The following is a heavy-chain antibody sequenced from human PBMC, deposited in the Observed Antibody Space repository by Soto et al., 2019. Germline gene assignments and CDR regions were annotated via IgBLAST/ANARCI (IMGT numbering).Heavy chain of an antibody. J-gene: IGHJ4*02. V-gene: IGHV3-30*18. D-gene: IGHD5-12*01. CDR1: GFTFSSYG. CDR3: AKDLGPASDGGLRFDY. CDR2: ISYDGSNK. Sequence: GGSLRLSCAASGFTFSSYGMHWVRQAPGKGLEWVAVISYDGSNKYYADSVKGRFTISRDNSKNTLYLQMNSLRAEDTAVYYCAKDLGPASDGGLRFDYWGQGTLVTVSS.